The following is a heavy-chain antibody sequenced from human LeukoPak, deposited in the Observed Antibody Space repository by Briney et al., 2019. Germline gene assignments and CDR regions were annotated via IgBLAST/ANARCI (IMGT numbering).Heavy chain of an antibody. CDR1: GFTFDDYA. J-gene: IGHJ4*02. D-gene: IGHD6-19*01. Sequence: GGSLRLSCAASGFTFDDYAMHWVRQAPGKGLEWVSLISGDGGSTYYADSVKGRFTISRDNRKNSLYLQMNSLRTEDTALYYCAKDSYSSGWYLFDYWGQGTLVTVSS. CDR2: ISGDGGST. CDR3: AKDSYSSGWYLFDY. V-gene: IGHV3-43*02.